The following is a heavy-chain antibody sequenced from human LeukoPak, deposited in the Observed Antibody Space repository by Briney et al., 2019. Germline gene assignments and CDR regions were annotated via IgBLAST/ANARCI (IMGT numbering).Heavy chain of an antibody. D-gene: IGHD3-3*01. V-gene: IGHV1-18*01. Sequence: ASVKVSCKASGYTFTSYGINWVRQATGQGLEWMGWMNPNSGNTNYAQKLQGRVTMTTDTSTSTAYMELRSLRSDDTAVYYCARVETNGGGIFEYDFWSGLFDYWGQGTLVTVPS. CDR3: ARVETNGGGIFEYDFWSGLFDY. J-gene: IGHJ4*02. CDR1: GYTFTSYG. CDR2: MNPNSGNT.